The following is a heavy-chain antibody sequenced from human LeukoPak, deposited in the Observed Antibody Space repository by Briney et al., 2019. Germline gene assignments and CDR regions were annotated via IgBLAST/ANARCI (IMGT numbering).Heavy chain of an antibody. CDR2: IRYDGSNK. V-gene: IGHV3-30*02. J-gene: IGHJ4*02. D-gene: IGHD1-20*01. CDR1: GFTFSSYG. Sequence: GGSLRLSCTASGFTFSSYGMHWVRQAPGKGLEWVAFIRYDGSNKYYADSVKGRFTISRDNSKNTLYLQMNSLRAEDTAMYYCAKDFGITGTGGAYFDYWGQGTLITVSS. CDR3: AKDFGITGTGGAYFDY.